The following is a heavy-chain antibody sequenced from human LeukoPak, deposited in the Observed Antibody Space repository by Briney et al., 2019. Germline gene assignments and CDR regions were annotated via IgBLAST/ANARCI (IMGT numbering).Heavy chain of an antibody. J-gene: IGHJ5*02. CDR3: ARGRLPSTYSSSRNWFDP. CDR2: MNPNSGNT. V-gene: IGHV1-8*01. D-gene: IGHD6-13*01. Sequence: ASVKVSCKASGYTFTSYDINWVRQATGQGLEWMGWMNPNSGNTGYAQKFQGRVTMTRNTYISTAYMELSSLRSEDTAVYYCARGRLPSTYSSSRNWFDPWGQGTLVTVSS. CDR1: GYTFTSYD.